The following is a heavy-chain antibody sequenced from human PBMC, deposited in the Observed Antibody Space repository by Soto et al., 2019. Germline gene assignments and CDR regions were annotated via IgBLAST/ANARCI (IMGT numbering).Heavy chain of an antibody. V-gene: IGHV4-61*01. CDR3: ARTSFLYRYGGHRDLHSFPTRRSSDL. Sequence: TGSAGSPRPCSNYVCCLRQAPRKRLEWIGYVYYSGTTNYNPSLKSRVTISVDLSKNQFSLRLSSVTTADTALYYCARTSFLYRYGGHRDLHSFPTRRSSDL. J-gene: IGHJ2*01. CDR1: AGSPRPCSNY. CDR2: VYYSGTT. D-gene: IGHD1-26*01.